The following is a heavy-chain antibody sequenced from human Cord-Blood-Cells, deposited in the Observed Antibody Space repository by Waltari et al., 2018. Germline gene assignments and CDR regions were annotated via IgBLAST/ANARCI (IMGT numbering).Heavy chain of an antibody. J-gene: IGHJ4*02. Sequence: QVQLVQSGAEVKKPGSSVKVSCKASGGPFSSYAISWVRQALGQGLEWMGGIIPIFGTANYAQKFQGRVTITADESTSTAYMELSSLRSEDTAVYYCARVDLYYDSSGYYSYYFDYWGQGTLVTVSS. CDR3: ARVDLYYDSSGYYSYYFDY. CDR1: GGPFSSYA. CDR2: IIPIFGTA. D-gene: IGHD3-22*01. V-gene: IGHV1-69*01.